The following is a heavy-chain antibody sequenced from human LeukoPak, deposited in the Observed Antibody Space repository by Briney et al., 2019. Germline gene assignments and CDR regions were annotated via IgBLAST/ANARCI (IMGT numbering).Heavy chain of an antibody. CDR1: GFTFSSYW. Sequence: GGSLRLSCAASGFTFSSYWMSWVRQAPGKGLEWVANIKQDGSEKYYVDSVKGRFTISRDNAKNSLYLQMNSLRAEDTAVYYWARDLVLNGPGGVIAPNWFDPRGQGTLVTVSS. D-gene: IGHD3-16*02. CDR2: IKQDGSEK. V-gene: IGHV3-7*01. CDR3: ARDLVLNGPGGVIAPNWFDP. J-gene: IGHJ5*02.